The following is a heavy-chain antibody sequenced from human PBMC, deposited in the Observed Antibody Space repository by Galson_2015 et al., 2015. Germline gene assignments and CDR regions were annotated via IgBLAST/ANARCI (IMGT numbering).Heavy chain of an antibody. J-gene: IGHJ4*02. V-gene: IGHV3-23*01. D-gene: IGHD3-3*01. CDR2: IGGSGVTT. CDR3: AHTFWSGHYYFDY. CDR1: GFTFSSYA. Sequence: SLRLSCAASGFTFSSYAMSWVRQAPGKGLEWVSVIGGSGVTTYYAESVKGRFTISRDNSKNTLYQQMNGLRAEDTAIYYCAHTFWSGHYYFDYWGQGTLVTVSS.